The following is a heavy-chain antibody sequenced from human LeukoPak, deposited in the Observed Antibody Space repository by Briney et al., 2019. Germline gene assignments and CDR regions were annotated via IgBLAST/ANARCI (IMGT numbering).Heavy chain of an antibody. V-gene: IGHV1-46*01. CDR3: ARGGHVRVYDNSAYYGHE. CDR1: GYTFTSYY. D-gene: IGHD3-22*01. J-gene: IGHJ4*02. Sequence: ASVKVSCKASGYTFTSYYIYWVRQAPGQGLEWMGIINPSRGSTNYAQRFQGRVTMTKDMSTSTVYMELSSLRSEDTAIYYCARGGHVRVYDNSAYYGHEWGQGTLVTVSS. CDR2: INPSRGST.